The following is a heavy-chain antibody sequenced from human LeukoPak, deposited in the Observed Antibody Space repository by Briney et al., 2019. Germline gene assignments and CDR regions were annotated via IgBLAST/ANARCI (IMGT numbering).Heavy chain of an antibody. V-gene: IGHV3-23*01. CDR2: ISDSAAGA. Sequence: GGSLRLSCAASGFTVSSNYMSWVRQAPEKGLEWVSAISDSAAGAYYADSVKGRFTISRDNSKNTLYLQMNSLRAEDTAVYYCANGRDYGDLGKFDYWGQGTRVTVSS. D-gene: IGHD4-17*01. CDR1: GFTVSSNY. CDR3: ANGRDYGDLGKFDY. J-gene: IGHJ4*02.